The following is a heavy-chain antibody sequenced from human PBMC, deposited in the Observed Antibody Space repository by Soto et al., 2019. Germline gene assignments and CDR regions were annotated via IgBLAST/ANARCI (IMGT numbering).Heavy chain of an antibody. Sequence: QVQLVESGGGVVQPGRSLRLSCAASGFTFNSYGMHCVRQAPGKGLEWVAIISYDGSNKYYADPVTGRFTISRDNSKNTVYLQMNSLRDEDTAVYYCAKDLLGDSSGYHYGGDYWGQGTLVAVSS. CDR1: GFTFNSYG. D-gene: IGHD3-22*01. CDR2: ISYDGSNK. CDR3: AKDLLGDSSGYHYGGDY. J-gene: IGHJ4*02. V-gene: IGHV3-30*18.